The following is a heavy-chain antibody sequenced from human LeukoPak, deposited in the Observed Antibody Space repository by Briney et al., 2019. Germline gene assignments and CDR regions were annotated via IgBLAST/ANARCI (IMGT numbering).Heavy chain of an antibody. V-gene: IGHV1-69*13. J-gene: IGHJ4*02. CDR2: IIPIFGTA. CDR1: GGTFSSYA. D-gene: IGHD3-22*01. Sequence: GASVKVSCKASGGTFSSYAISWVRQAPGQGLEWMGGIIPIFGTANYAQKFQGRVTITADESTSTAYMELSSLRSEDTAVYYCARVGNYYDSSGSHFPFDYWGQGTLVTVSP. CDR3: ARVGNYYDSSGSHFPFDY.